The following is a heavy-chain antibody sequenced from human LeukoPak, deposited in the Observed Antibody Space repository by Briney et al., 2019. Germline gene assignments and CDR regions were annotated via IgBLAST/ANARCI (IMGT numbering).Heavy chain of an antibody. D-gene: IGHD5-18*01. CDR3: ARGPAMGTLFDY. CDR1: GDSISNSNW. V-gene: IGHV4-4*02. Sequence: SGTLSLTCAVSGDSISNSNWWTWIRQPPGKGLEWTGEINHSGSTNYNPSLKSRVTISVDTSKNQFSLKLSSVTAADTAVYYCARGPAMGTLFDYWGQGTLVTVSS. J-gene: IGHJ4*02. CDR2: INHSGST.